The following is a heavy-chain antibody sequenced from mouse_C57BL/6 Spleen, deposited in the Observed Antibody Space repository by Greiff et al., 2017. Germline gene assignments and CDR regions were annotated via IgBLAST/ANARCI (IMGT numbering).Heavy chain of an antibody. V-gene: IGHV2-2*01. CDR3: ARMVTTYDAMDY. Sequence: VMLVESGPGLVQPSQSLSITCTVSGFSLTSYGVHWVRQSPGKGLEWLGVIWSGGSTDYNAAFISRLSISKDNSKIQVFCKMNSLQADDTAIYYCARMVTTYDAMDYWGQGTSVTVSS. J-gene: IGHJ4*01. CDR1: GFSLTSYG. CDR2: IWSGGST. D-gene: IGHD2-1*01.